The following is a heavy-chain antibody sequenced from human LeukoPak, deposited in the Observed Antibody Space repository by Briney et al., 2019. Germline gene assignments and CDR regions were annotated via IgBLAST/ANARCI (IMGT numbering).Heavy chain of an antibody. D-gene: IGHD1-26*01. Sequence: GGSLRLSCAVSGFTFSNYWMSWVRQAPAKGLEWVAYINQDGSERYYVDSMEGRFTISRDNAEKSLFLQMNNLRVEDTALYYCARYGGYLDAVDFWGQGTLVTVAS. V-gene: IGHV3-7*01. J-gene: IGHJ3*01. CDR2: INQDGSER. CDR3: ARYGGYLDAVDF. CDR1: GFTFSNYW.